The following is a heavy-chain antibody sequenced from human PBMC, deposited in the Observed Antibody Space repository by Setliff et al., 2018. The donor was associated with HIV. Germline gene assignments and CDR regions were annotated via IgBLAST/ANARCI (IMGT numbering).Heavy chain of an antibody. CDR3: ARHSIAFSIH. CDR1: GGSISKRDYC. Sequence: SETLSLTCTVSGGSISKRDYCWGWIRQPPGKGLEWIGSVYYTWNTYYNPSLKSRVTVSVDTSKNQFSLKLSSVTAADTAVYYCARHSIAFSIHWGQGTLVTVSS. J-gene: IGHJ4*02. V-gene: IGHV4-39*01. D-gene: IGHD3-3*02. CDR2: VYYTWNT.